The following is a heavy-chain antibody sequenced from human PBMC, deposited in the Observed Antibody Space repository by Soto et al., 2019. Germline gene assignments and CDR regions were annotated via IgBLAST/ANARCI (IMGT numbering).Heavy chain of an antibody. CDR3: TAGCLVYNTNGMAV. Sequence: GGSLRLSCAASGFTFSSAWVDWVRQAPGRGLEWVGRIKTKAHGGTADYAAPVNGRFTISRDDSQNTLYLQMDSLKTEDTAVYYCTAGCLVYNTNGMAVRGQGTTVTVSS. V-gene: IGHV3-15*07. CDR2: IKTKAHGGTA. CDR1: GFTFSSAW. D-gene: IGHD1-1*01. J-gene: IGHJ6*02.